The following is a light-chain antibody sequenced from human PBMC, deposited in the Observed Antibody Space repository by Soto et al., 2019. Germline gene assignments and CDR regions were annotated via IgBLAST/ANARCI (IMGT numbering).Light chain of an antibody. CDR2: KTS. CDR3: QQYNPYSYR. CDR1: QTTTAW. Sequence: DIQMTQSPSTLSASVGDRVTMTCRASQTTTAWLAWYQQKPGKAPKLLIYKTSSLESGVPSRFSGSGSGTEFTLTISCLQPDDFATYYCQQYNPYSYRFGKGTKLELK. V-gene: IGKV1-5*03. J-gene: IGKJ2*03.